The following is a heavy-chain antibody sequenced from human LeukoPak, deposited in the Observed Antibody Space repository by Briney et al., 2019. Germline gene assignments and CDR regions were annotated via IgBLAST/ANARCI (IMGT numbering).Heavy chain of an antibody. CDR1: GFTFSDYY. Sequence: PGGSLRLSCAASGFTFSDYYMSWIRQAPGKGLEWCSYISSSGSTIYYADSVKGRFTISRDNAKNSLYLQMNSLRAEDTAVYYCARAIYSGSYSGAFDIWGQGTMVTVSS. CDR2: ISSSGSTI. V-gene: IGHV3-11*01. D-gene: IGHD1-26*01. J-gene: IGHJ3*02. CDR3: ARAIYSGSYSGAFDI.